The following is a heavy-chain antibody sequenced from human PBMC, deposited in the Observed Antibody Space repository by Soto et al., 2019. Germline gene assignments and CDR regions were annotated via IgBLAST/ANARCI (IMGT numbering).Heavy chain of an antibody. D-gene: IGHD4-17*01. CDR3: AKDTTTNYYYYYMDV. CDR1: GFTFDDYA. Sequence: GGSLRLSCAASGFTFDDYAMHWVRQAPGKGLEWVSGISWNSGSIGYADSVKGRFTISRDNAKNSLYLQMNSLRAEDTALYYCAKDTTTNYYYYYMDVWGKGTTVIVSS. CDR2: ISWNSGSI. J-gene: IGHJ6*03. V-gene: IGHV3-9*01.